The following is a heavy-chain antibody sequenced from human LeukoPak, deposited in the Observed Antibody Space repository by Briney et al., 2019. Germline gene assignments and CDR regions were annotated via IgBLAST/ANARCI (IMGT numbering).Heavy chain of an antibody. CDR2: INPNSGGT. CDR1: GYTFTGYY. J-gene: IGHJ4*02. CDR3: ARDAYDILTGYPFDY. D-gene: IGHD3-9*01. Sequence: ASVKVSCKASGYTFTGYYMHWVRQAPGQGLEWMGWINPNSGGTNYAQKFQGRVTMTRDTSISTAYMELSRLRSDDTAVYYCARDAYDILTGYPFDYWGQGTLVTVSS. V-gene: IGHV1-2*02.